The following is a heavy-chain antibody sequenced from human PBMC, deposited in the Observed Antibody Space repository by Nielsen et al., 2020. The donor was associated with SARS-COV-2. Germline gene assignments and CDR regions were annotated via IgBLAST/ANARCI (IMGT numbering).Heavy chain of an antibody. CDR3: ARDDLVATIEYGMDV. CDR1: GFTFSDYY. V-gene: IGHV3-11*04. D-gene: IGHD5-12*01. J-gene: IGHJ6*02. CDR2: ISSSGSTI. Sequence: GESLKISCAASGFTFSDYYMSWIRQAPGKGLEWVSYISSSGSTIYYADSVKGRFTISRDNSKNTLYLQMNSLRAEDTAVYYCARDDLVATIEYGMDVWGQGTTVTVSS.